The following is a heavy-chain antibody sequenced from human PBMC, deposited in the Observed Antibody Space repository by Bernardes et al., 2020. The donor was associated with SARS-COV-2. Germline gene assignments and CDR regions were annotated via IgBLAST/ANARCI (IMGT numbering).Heavy chain of an antibody. D-gene: IGHD6-19*01. CDR2: ISAYNGNT. Sequence: ASVKVSCKASGYTFTSYGISWVRQAPGQGLEWMGWISAYNGNTNYAQKLQGRVTMTTDTSTSTAYMELRSLRSDDTAVYYCARDYSSGWYRPRYNWFDPWGQGTLVTVSS. CDR1: GYTFTSYG. J-gene: IGHJ5*02. V-gene: IGHV1-18*01. CDR3: ARDYSSGWYRPRYNWFDP.